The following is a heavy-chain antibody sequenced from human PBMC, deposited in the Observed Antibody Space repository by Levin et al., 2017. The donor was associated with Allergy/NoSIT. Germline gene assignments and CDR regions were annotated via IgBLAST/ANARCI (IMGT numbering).Heavy chain of an antibody. V-gene: IGHV3-30*18. CDR3: AKDGLALQRWLRAFYDY. CDR2: ISYDGDDQ. Sequence: GGSLRLSCAASGFSFSDYAMHWVRLAPGKGLEWVAVISYDGDDQSYADSVKGRFTISRDNSQNTLYLQMNSLRAEDTAVYYCAKDGLALQRWLRAFYDYWGQGTLVTVSS. J-gene: IGHJ4*02. CDR1: GFSFSDYA. D-gene: IGHD5-12*01.